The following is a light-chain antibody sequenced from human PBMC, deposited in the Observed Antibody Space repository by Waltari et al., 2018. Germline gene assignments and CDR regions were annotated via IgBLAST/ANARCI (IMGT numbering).Light chain of an antibody. V-gene: IGLV4-69*01. CDR3: QTGGHGTWV. Sequence: QLVLTQSPSASASLGASVKLTCTLRSGHSPNAVAWLQQQPEKGPRFLMKVNSDGSHTKGDEIPDRFSGSSSGAERYLTISSLQSEDETDYYCQTGGHGTWVFGGGTKLTVL. CDR2: VNSDGSH. J-gene: IGLJ3*02. CDR1: SGHSPNA.